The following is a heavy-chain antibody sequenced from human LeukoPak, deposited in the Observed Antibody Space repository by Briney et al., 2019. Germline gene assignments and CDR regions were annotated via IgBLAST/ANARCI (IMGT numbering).Heavy chain of an antibody. D-gene: IGHD3-10*01. CDR3: ARGGVYGSGSSLDV. CDR2: ISGSGGGT. CDR1: GFTFSSYA. J-gene: IGHJ6*04. Sequence: GGSLRLSCAASGFTFSSYAMSWVRQAPGKGLEWVSAISGSGGGTYYADSVKGRFTISRDNAKNSLYLQMNSLRAEDTAVYYCARGGVYGSGSSLDVWGKGTTVTVSS. V-gene: IGHV3-23*01.